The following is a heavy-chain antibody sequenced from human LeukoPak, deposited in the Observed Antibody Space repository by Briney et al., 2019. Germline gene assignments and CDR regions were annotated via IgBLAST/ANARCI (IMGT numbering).Heavy chain of an antibody. CDR1: GFTFSSYG. V-gene: IGHV3-30*18. CDR3: AKGEGMVRGVIMNY. CDR2: ISFDGGNK. D-gene: IGHD3-10*01. J-gene: IGHJ4*02. Sequence: PGGSLRLSCAASGFTFSSYGMHCVRQAPGKGLEWVAVISFDGGNKYYVDSVKGRFTISRDNSKNTLYLQMNSLRAEDTSVYYCAKGEGMVRGVIMNYWGQGTLVTVSS.